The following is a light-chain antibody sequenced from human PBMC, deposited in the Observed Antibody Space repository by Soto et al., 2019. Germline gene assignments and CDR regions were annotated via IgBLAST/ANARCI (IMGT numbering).Light chain of an antibody. CDR3: QQYNNWPIN. CDR2: GAY. V-gene: IGKV3-15*01. Sequence: EIVMPQSPATLSLSPVERATRSGRASQSVSSYLAWYQQKHGQAPRILIYGAYTRATDIPDRFSGSGSGKEFTITIRSLQYEDFALYYCQQYNNWPINLGGGPKV. CDR1: QSVSSY. J-gene: IGKJ4*01.